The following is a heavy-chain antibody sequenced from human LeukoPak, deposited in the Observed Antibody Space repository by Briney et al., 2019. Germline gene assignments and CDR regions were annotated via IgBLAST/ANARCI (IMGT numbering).Heavy chain of an antibody. CDR2: IYYSGST. J-gene: IGHJ4*02. D-gene: IGHD4-11*01. CDR3: ARLPMTTVNNFDY. CDR1: GGSISSSSYY. Sequence: SETLSLTCTVSGGSISSSSYYWGWTRQPPGKGLEWIGSIYYSGSTYYNPSLKSRVTISVDTSKNQFSLKLSSVTAADTAVYYCARLPMTTVNNFDYWGQGTLVTVSS. V-gene: IGHV4-39*01.